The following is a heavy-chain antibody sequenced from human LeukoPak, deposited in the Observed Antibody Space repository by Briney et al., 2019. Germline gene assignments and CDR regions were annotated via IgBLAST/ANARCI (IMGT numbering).Heavy chain of an antibody. J-gene: IGHJ5*02. V-gene: IGHV3-9*03. CDR2: ISWNRGSI. Sequence: GRSLRLSCAASGFTFDDYAMHWVRHARAKGLECVSGISWNRGSIGYADSVKGRFTISRDNAKNSLHLQMHSLRAEDMALYYCAKGLSSGWLDWFDPWGEGTLVTVSS. D-gene: IGHD6-19*01. CDR3: AKGLSSGWLDWFDP. CDR1: GFTFDDYA.